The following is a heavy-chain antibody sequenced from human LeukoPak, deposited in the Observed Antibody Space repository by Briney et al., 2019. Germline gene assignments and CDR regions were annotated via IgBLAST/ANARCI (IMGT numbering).Heavy chain of an antibody. CDR1: GFSITDYG. D-gene: IGHD3-22*01. V-gene: IGHV3-30*03. CDR2: MSYETSNK. Sequence: GGSLRLSCEASGFSITDYGMHWVRRVAGKRLEWVAVMSYETSNKYYSDSVKGRFVISRDISKNTLFLQMTSLRPGDTAVYYCARIPPYYYDSSGYYYGTGLGFEGPDYWGQGTLVTVSS. J-gene: IGHJ4*02. CDR3: ARIPPYYYDSSGYYYGTGLGFEGPDY.